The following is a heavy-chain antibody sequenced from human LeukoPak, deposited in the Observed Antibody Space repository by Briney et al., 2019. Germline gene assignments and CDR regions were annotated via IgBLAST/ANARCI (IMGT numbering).Heavy chain of an antibody. CDR3: AGRGYSYGYDWLDP. D-gene: IGHD5-18*01. CDR2: ISAYNGNT. V-gene: IGHV1-18*01. CDR1: GYTFTSYG. J-gene: IGHJ5*02. Sequence: ASVKVSCKASGYTFTSYGISWVRQAPGQGLEWMGWISAYNGNTNYAQKLQGRVTMTTDTSTSTAYMELRSLRSDDTAVYYCAGRGYSYGYDWLDPWGQGTLVTVSS.